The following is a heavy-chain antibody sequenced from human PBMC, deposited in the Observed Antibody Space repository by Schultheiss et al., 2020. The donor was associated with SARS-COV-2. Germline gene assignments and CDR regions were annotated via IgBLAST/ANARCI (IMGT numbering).Heavy chain of an antibody. D-gene: IGHD2-15*01. V-gene: IGHV3-30*18. Sequence: GGSRLSCAASGFTFSNYGMHWVRQAPGKGLEWVAVISYDGTNKYYADSVKGRFTISRDSSKNTLYLQMNSLRAEDTAVYYCAKDLRYCSGGSCHTNYYYYYGMDVWGQGTTVTVSS. CDR3: AKDLRYCSGGSCHTNYYYYYGMDV. J-gene: IGHJ6*02. CDR2: ISYDGTNK. CDR1: GFTFSNYG.